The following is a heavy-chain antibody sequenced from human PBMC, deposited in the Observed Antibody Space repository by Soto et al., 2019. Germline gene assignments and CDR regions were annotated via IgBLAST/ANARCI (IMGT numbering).Heavy chain of an antibody. D-gene: IGHD3-22*01. J-gene: IGHJ4*02. CDR2: FIPIFGTT. Sequence: QVHLVQSGAEVKKPGSSVKVSCKASGGTFSSYAISWVRQAPGQGLEWMGGFIPIFGTTNYAPKFQGRVTITAAESTTRAYMKLSSLRSEDTAVYYCTTDRGRWYTDGSGYYYSAYWGQGTLVTVSS. CDR1: GGTFSSYA. CDR3: TTDRGRWYTDGSGYYYSAY. V-gene: IGHV1-69*01.